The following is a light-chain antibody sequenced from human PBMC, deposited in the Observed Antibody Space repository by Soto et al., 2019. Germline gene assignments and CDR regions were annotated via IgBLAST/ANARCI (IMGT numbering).Light chain of an antibody. V-gene: IGKV1-33*01. CDR3: QQFDNLPYT. Sequence: DIPMTQSPPSLSASVGERVTISCQASQDISKYLNWYQQKPGKAPQLLIYDATNLRTGVPSRFSGGGSGTDFTITISSLQPEDIATYYCQQFDNLPYTFGQGTKLEIK. CDR1: QDISKY. J-gene: IGKJ2*01. CDR2: DAT.